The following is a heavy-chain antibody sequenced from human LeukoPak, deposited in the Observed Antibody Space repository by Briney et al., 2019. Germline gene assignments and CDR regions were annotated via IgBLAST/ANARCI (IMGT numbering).Heavy chain of an antibody. CDR2: INPSGGST. Sequence: GASVKVSCKASGYTFTSYYMHWVRRAPGQGLEWMGIINPSGGSTSYAQKFQGRVTMTRDTSTSTVYMELSSLRSEDTAVYYCARDESVGYSGYGWRYSSGCGYWGQGTLVTVSS. D-gene: IGHD5-12*01. CDR3: ARDESVGYSGYGWRYSSGCGY. V-gene: IGHV1-46*01. CDR1: GYTFTSYY. J-gene: IGHJ4*02.